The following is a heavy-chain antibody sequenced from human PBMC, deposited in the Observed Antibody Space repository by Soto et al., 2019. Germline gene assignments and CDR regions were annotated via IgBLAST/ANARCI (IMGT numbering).Heavy chain of an antibody. CDR3: ARDRAAYYYGSGPFDP. CDR1: GFTFSSYA. V-gene: IGHV3-30-3*01. J-gene: IGHJ5*02. Sequence: QVQLVESGGGVVQPGRSLRLSCAASGFTFSSYAMRWVRQAPGKGLEWVAGISYDGSNKYYADSVKGRFTIYRDNSKNTLYLQMNSLMAKDTAVYYCARDRAAYYYGSGPFDPWGQGTLFTVSS. CDR2: ISYDGSNK. D-gene: IGHD3-10*01.